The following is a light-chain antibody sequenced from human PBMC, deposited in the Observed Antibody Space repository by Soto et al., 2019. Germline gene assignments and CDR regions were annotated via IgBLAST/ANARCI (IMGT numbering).Light chain of an antibody. V-gene: IGKV1-6*01. J-gene: IGKJ1*01. CDR1: QAFRND. Sequence: AIQMTQSPSSLSASVGEKVTITCRASQAFRNDLSWYQQKPGKAPKLLIYGASRMQSGVPSRFSGSVSGTDFTLTISSLQPEDFATYYCQHYNSYSEAFGQGTKVDIK. CDR3: QHYNSYSEA. CDR2: GAS.